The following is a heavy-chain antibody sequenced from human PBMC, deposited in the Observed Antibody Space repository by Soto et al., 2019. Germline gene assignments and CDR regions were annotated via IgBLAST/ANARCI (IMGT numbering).Heavy chain of an antibody. J-gene: IGHJ4*02. CDR1: SGSISSNNYF. D-gene: IGHD3-16*01. V-gene: IGHV4-39*01. Sequence: QPQLQESGPGLVKPSETLSLTCTVSSGSISSNNYFWGWIRQPPGKELEWIGAIYYSGSTYYNPSLKSRVTISIDTSKNQFSLKLSSVTAADTAVYYCARQTGGFGYYFDFWGQGTLVTVSS. CDR2: IYYSGST. CDR3: ARQTGGFGYYFDF.